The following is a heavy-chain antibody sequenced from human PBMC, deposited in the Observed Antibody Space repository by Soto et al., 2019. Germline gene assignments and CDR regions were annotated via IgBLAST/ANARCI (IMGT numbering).Heavy chain of an antibody. CDR1: GFTFSSYA. D-gene: IGHD3-3*01. CDR2: ISGSGGST. CDR3: AKEVSGYDFWSGYYSYYYYGTDV. V-gene: IGHV3-23*01. J-gene: IGHJ6*02. Sequence: PGGSLRLSCAASGFTFSSYAMSWVRQAPGKGLEWVSAISGSGGSTYYADSVKGRFTISRDNSKNTLYLQMNSLRAEDTAVYYCAKEVSGYDFWSGYYSYYYYGTDVGGQGTTVTVSS.